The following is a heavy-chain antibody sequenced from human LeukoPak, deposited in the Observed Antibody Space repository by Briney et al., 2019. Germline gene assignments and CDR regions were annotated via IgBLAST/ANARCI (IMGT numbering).Heavy chain of an antibody. CDR3: ARVLEYYYDSSGYYYHAFDI. V-gene: IGHV1-18*01. Sequence: ASVKVSCKASGYTFTSYGINWVRQAPGQGLEWMGWIRVYNGNTNYAQKLQGRVTMTTDTSTSTAYMELRSLRSDDTAVYYCARVLEYYYDSSGYYYHAFDIWGQGTMVTVSS. CDR1: GYTFTSYG. CDR2: IRVYNGNT. J-gene: IGHJ3*02. D-gene: IGHD3-22*01.